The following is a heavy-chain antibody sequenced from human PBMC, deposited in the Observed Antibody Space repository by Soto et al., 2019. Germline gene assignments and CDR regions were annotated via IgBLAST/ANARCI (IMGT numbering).Heavy chain of an antibody. V-gene: IGHV1-18*01. CDR3: ATDAPPENY. CDR1: GYTFTSYG. Sequence: QVQLVQSEAEVKKPGASVKVSCKASGYTFTSYGISWVRQAPGQGLEWMGWISAYNGNTNYAQKLQGRVTMTTDTSTSTAYTERRSLKADDTAVFYCATDAPPENYWGQGTLVTVSS. J-gene: IGHJ4*02. CDR2: ISAYNGNT.